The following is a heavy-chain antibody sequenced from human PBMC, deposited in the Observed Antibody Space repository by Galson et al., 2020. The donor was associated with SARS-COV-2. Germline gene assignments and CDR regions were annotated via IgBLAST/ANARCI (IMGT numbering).Heavy chain of an antibody. D-gene: IGHD1-1*01. V-gene: IGHV6-1*01. J-gene: IGHJ4*02. Sequence: SQTLSLTCDISGHNVPSDRAACNRHRQSPSSGLAWPGRTYYRSTWNNDYAVSMKVRFIINPDTSENQFSLQLDSVTPEDPAVYYCASDPSDWTFLDYWGQGTLVAVCS. CDR3: ASDPSDWTFLDY. CDR2: TYYRSTWNN. CDR1: GHNVPSDRAA.